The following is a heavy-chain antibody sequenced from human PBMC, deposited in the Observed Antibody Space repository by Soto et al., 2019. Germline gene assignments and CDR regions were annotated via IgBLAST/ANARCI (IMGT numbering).Heavy chain of an antibody. J-gene: IGHJ4*02. Sequence: PGGSLRLSCAASGFTFSSYGTHWVRQAPGQGLEWLAFISKDGSNKYYIDSVKGRFTISRDNSKNTLYLQMNSLRAEDTAVYYCAKDLGILTGYKVLDYWGQGTLVTVSS. CDR2: ISKDGSNK. D-gene: IGHD3-9*01. CDR1: GFTFSSYG. V-gene: IGHV3-30*18. CDR3: AKDLGILTGYKVLDY.